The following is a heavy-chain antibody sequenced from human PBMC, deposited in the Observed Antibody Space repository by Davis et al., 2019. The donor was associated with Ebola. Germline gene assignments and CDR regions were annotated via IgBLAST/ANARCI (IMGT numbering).Heavy chain of an antibody. D-gene: IGHD2/OR15-2a*01. CDR1: GFTVSTHG. Sequence: GESLKISCAASGFTVSTHGMHWVRQAPGKGLEWVAGIWANGITRNYIDSGKGRFTISRDISKNIVYLEMNSLRADETAMYYCARDLSYFSLEVCGQGTTVSVSS. V-gene: IGHV3-33*01. CDR2: IWANGITR. CDR3: ARDLSYFSLEV. J-gene: IGHJ6*02.